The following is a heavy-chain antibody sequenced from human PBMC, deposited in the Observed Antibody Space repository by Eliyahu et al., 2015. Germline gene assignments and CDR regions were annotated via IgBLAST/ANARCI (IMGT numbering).Heavy chain of an antibody. CDR3: ARGMRRRWLQYDY. CDR1: GXXFSGYY. CDR2: INHSGST. D-gene: IGHD5-24*01. V-gene: IGHV4-34*01. J-gene: IGHJ4*02. Sequence: QVQLQQWGAGLLKPSXTLSLPCAVXGXXFSGYYWSWIRQPPGKGLEWIGEINHSGSTNYNPSLKSRVTISVDTSKNQFSLKLSSVTAADTAVYYCARGMRRRWLQYDYWGQGTLVTVSS.